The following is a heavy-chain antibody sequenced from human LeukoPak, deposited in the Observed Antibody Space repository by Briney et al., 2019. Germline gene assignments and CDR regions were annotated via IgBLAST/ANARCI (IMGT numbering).Heavy chain of an antibody. CDR2: IYYSGNT. J-gene: IGHJ4*02. Sequence: SETLSLTCTVSGGSIRSRSHYWGWIRQPPGRGLEWIGSIYYSGNTYYNASLKSRVTISVDTSKKQFSLKLNSVTAADTAVYYCARHQYGDYVGGLFDYWGQGTLVTVSS. V-gene: IGHV4-39*01. D-gene: IGHD4-17*01. CDR1: GGSIRSRSHY. CDR3: ARHQYGDYVGGLFDY.